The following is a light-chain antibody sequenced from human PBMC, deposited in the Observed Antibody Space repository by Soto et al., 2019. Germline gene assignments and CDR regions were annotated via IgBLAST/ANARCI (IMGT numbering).Light chain of an antibody. CDR3: QQYGSSPRT. CDR1: QSILRN. V-gene: IGKV3-20*01. CDR2: GPS. J-gene: IGKJ1*01. Sequence: EIVMTQSPATLSVSPGERAILSCRATQSILRNLAWYQHTPGQAPRLLIYGPSSRATGIPDRFSGSGSGTDFTLTISRLEPEDFAVYYCQQYGSSPRTFGQGTKVDI.